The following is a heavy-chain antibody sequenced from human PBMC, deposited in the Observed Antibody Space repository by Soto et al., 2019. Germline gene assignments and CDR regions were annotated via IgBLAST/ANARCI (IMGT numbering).Heavy chain of an antibody. J-gene: IGHJ5*02. V-gene: IGHV3-7*01. CDR2: IKQDGSEQ. Sequence: PGGSLRLSCAASGLTFSNYWMSWVRQAPGKGLEWVANIKQDGSEQYYPDSVKGRFTISRDNAKNSLYLQINSLRAEDTAVYYCAGHRPQENRLPGSWGQGTLVTVSS. CDR3: AGHRPQENRLPGS. CDR1: GLTFSNYW. D-gene: IGHD3-16*01.